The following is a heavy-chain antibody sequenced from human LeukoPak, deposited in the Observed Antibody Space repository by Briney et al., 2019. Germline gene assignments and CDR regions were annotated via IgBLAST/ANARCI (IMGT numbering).Heavy chain of an antibody. CDR2: IYYSGST. CDR3: ARQGITMVLSI. D-gene: IGHD3-10*01. J-gene: IGHJ3*02. Sequence: SETLSLTCSVSGGSISSSSYYWGWIRQAPGRGLEWIANIYYSGSTYYSPSLKSRVTISVDTSKNQFSLKLNSVTAADTAVYYCARQGITMVLSIWGQGTMVTVSS. CDR1: GGSISSSSYY. V-gene: IGHV4-39*01.